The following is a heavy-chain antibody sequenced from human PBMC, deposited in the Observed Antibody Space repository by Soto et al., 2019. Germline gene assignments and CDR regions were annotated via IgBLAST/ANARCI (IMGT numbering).Heavy chain of an antibody. V-gene: IGHV3-30*18. D-gene: IGHD3-10*01. CDR1: GFTFSSYG. Sequence: QVQLVESGGGVVQPGRSLRLSCAASGFTFSSYGMHWVRQAPGKGLEWVAVISYDGSNKYYADSVKGRFTISRDNSKNTLYLQMNSLRAEDTAVYYCAKDLRGNFRGVDYWGQGTLVTVSS. CDR2: ISYDGSNK. CDR3: AKDLRGNFRGVDY. J-gene: IGHJ4*02.